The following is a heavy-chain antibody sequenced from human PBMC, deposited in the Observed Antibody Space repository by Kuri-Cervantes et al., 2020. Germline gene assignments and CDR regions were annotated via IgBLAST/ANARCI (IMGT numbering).Heavy chain of an antibody. CDR2: IYYSGST. J-gene: IGHJ5*02. V-gene: IGHV4-39*01. CDR1: GGSISSSSYY. Sequence: GSLRLSCTVSGGSISSSSYYWGWIRQPPGKGLEWIGNIYYSGSTYYNPSLKSRVTISVDTSKNQFSLKLSSVTAADTAVYYCARAPGDYGLEGNNWFDPWGQGTLVTVSS. CDR3: ARAPGDYGLEGNNWFDP. D-gene: IGHD4-17*01.